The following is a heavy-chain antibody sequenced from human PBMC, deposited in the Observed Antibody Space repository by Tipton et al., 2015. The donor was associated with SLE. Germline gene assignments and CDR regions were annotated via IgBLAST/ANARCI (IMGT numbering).Heavy chain of an antibody. CDR2: IKSKADGGKT. CDR3: IPRGYSGY. CDR1: GFTFTNAW. V-gene: IGHV3-15*01. J-gene: IGHJ4*02. Sequence: SLRLSCTVSGFTFTNAWMSWVRQAPGKGLEWVGRIKSKADGGKTDYVAPVKGRFTMSRDDSKNTLYLQMNSLKTEDTAVYYCIPRGYSGYWGQGTLVTVSS. D-gene: IGHD5-12*01.